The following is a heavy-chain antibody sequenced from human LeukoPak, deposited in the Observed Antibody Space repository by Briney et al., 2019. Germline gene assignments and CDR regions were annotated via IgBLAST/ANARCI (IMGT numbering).Heavy chain of an antibody. CDR3: ARPNYYGSGSYWFDP. V-gene: IGHV4-59*01. Sequence: PSETLSLTCTVSGGSISSYYWSWIRQPPGKGLEWIRYIYYSGSTNYNPSLKSRVTISVDTSKNQFSLKPSSVTAADTAVYYCARPNYYGSGSYWFDPWGQGTLVTVSS. CDR2: IYYSGST. J-gene: IGHJ5*02. CDR1: GGSISSYY. D-gene: IGHD3-10*01.